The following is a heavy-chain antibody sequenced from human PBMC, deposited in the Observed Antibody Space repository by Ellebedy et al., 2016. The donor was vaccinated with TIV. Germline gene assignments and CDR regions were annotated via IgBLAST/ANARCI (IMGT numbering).Heavy chain of an antibody. Sequence: GESLKISXAASGFTFSSYAMSWVRQAPGKGLEWVSAISSNGGSTYYADSVKGRFTISRDNSKNTLYLQMNSLRAEDTAVYYCARDGDSSGYYPGYFDYWGQGTLVTVSS. V-gene: IGHV3-23*01. D-gene: IGHD3-22*01. CDR3: ARDGDSSGYYPGYFDY. CDR2: ISSNGGST. CDR1: GFTFSSYA. J-gene: IGHJ4*02.